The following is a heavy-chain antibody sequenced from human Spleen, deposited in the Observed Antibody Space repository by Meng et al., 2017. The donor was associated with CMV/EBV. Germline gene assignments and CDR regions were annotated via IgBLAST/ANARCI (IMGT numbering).Heavy chain of an antibody. V-gene: IGHV4-59*01. CDR1: GGSISSYY. D-gene: IGHD3-3*01. Sequence: VSGGSISSYYWSWIRQPPGKGLEWIGYIYYSGSTNYNPSLKSRVTISVDTSKNQFSLKLSSVTAADMAVYYCARVRGPEWLLYLDYWGQGTLVTVSS. CDR2: IYYSGST. J-gene: IGHJ4*02. CDR3: ARVRGPEWLLYLDY.